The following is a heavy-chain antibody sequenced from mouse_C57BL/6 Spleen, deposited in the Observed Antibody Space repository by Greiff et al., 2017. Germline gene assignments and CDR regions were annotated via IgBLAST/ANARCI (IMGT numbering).Heavy chain of an antibody. Sequence: EVKLMESGPGLVKPSQSLSLTCSVTGYSITSGYYWNWIRQFPGNKLEWMGYISYDGSNNYNPSFKNRITITRDTSKNQFFLKLNSVTTEDTATYYCTGRYGSSYRPAWFAYWGQGTLVTVSA. CDR1: GYSITSGYY. D-gene: IGHD1-1*01. J-gene: IGHJ3*01. V-gene: IGHV3-6*01. CDR2: ISYDGSN. CDR3: TGRYGSSYRPAWFAY.